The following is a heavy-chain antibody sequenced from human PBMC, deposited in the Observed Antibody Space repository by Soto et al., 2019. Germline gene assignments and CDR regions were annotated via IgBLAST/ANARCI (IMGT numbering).Heavy chain of an antibody. CDR2: INPSGGGT. Sequence: QVQLVQSGAEVKKPGASVKVSCKASGYTFSSYYMHWVRQAPGQGYEWMGIINPSGGGTTYAQKFQGRVTMTRDTSTSTVYMELSSLRSEATAVYYCARYDYTGYYFDYWGQVNLVTVSS. V-gene: IGHV1-46*01. CDR3: ARYDYTGYYFDY. D-gene: IGHD4-4*01. CDR1: GYTFSSYY. J-gene: IGHJ4*02.